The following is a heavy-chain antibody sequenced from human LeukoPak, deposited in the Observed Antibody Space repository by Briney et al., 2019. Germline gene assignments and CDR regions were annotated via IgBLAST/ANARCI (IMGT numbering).Heavy chain of an antibody. V-gene: IGHV4-34*01. Sequence: SETLSLTCAVYGGSFSGYYWSWIRQPPGKGLEWIGEINHSGSTNYNPSLKSRVTMSVDTSKNQFSLKLSSVTAADTAVYYCARSPNSRWYSSGWLYYFDYWGQGTLVTVSS. CDR3: ARSPNSRWYSSGWLYYFDY. D-gene: IGHD6-19*01. J-gene: IGHJ4*02. CDR2: INHSGST. CDR1: GGSFSGYY.